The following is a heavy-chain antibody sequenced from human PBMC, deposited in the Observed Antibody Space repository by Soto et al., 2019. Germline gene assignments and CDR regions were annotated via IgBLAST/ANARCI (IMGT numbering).Heavy chain of an antibody. CDR2: IYYSGST. J-gene: IGHJ4*02. CDR1: GGSISSGGYY. Sequence: SETLSLTCTVSGGSISSGGYYWSWIRQHQGKGLEWIGYIYYSGSTYYNPSLKSRVTISVDTSKNQFSLKLSSVTAADTAVYYCARIRQWLVQHFDYWGQGTLVTVSS. V-gene: IGHV4-31*03. D-gene: IGHD6-19*01. CDR3: ARIRQWLVQHFDY.